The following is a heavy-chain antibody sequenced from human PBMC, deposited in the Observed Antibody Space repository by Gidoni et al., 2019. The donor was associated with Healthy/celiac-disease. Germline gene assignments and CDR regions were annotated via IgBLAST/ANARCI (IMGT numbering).Heavy chain of an antibody. CDR1: GGSISSGSYY. Sequence: QVQLQESGPGLVKPSQTLSLTCTVSGGSISSGSYYWSWIRQPAGKGLEWIGRIYTSGSTNYNPSLKSRVTISVDTSKNQFSLKLSSVTAADTAVYYCVRSENNWFDPWGQGTLVTVSS. V-gene: IGHV4-61*02. CDR3: VRSENNWFDP. CDR2: IYTSGST. J-gene: IGHJ5*02.